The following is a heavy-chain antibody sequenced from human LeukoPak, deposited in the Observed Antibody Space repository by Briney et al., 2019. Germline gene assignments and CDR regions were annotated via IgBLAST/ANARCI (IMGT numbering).Heavy chain of an antibody. CDR2: INPNSGGT. V-gene: IGHV1-2*02. Sequence: ASVKVSCKASGYTFTGYYMHWVRQAPGQGLEWMGWINPNSGGTNYAQKFQGRVTMTRDTSISTAYMELSRLRSDDTAVYYCAREDRIAAAGTFDPWGQGTLVTVSS. CDR3: AREDRIAAAGTFDP. CDR1: GYTFTGYY. J-gene: IGHJ5*02. D-gene: IGHD6-13*01.